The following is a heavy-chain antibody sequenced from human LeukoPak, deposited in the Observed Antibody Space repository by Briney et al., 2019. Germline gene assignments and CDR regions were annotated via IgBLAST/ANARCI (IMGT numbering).Heavy chain of an antibody. J-gene: IGHJ4*02. CDR3: ARVGRSVVPAAIVYYFDY. CDR2: IRYDGSNK. V-gene: IGHV3-30*02. CDR1: GFTFSSYG. D-gene: IGHD2-2*02. Sequence: GGSLRLSCAASGFTFSSYGMHWVRQAPGKGLEWVAFIRYDGSNKYYADSVKGRFTISRDNSKNTLYLQMNSLRAEDTAVYYCARVGRSVVPAAIVYYFDYWGQGTLVTVSS.